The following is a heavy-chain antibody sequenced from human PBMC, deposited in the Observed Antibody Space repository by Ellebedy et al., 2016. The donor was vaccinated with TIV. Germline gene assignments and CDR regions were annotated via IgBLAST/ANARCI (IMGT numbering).Heavy chain of an antibody. D-gene: IGHD3-3*01. V-gene: IGHV4-34*11. CDR3: ARSSISVFGVTDVFDI. CDR2: VFHSGST. Sequence: MPSETLSLTCAVYGGSFSGYSWSWIRQPPGSGLEWPGYVFHSGSTIYNPSLRSRVNISLDKTQKEVSLNLTSVTAADTAVYCCARSSISVFGVTDVFDIWGQGTVVTVSS. J-gene: IGHJ3*02. CDR1: GGSFSGYS.